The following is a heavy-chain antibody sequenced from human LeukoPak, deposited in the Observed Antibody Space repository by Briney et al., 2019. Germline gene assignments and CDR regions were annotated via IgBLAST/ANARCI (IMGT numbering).Heavy chain of an antibody. CDR1: GFTFSSYE. V-gene: IGHV3-48*03. D-gene: IGHD3-10*02. CDR2: ISSSGSTI. J-gene: IGHJ6*04. CDR3: AELGITMIGGV. Sequence: GGSLRLSCAASGFTFSSYEMNWVRQAPGKGLEWVSYISSSGSTIYCADSVKGRFTISRDNAKNSLYLQMNSLRAEDTAVHYCAELGITMIGGVWGIGTTVTISS.